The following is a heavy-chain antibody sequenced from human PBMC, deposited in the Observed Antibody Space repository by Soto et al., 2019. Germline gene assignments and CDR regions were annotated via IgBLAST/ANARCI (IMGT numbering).Heavy chain of an antibody. V-gene: IGHV1-69*12. Sequence: QVQLVQSGAEVKKPGSSVKVSCKGSGGTLSSYAISWVRQAPGQGLEWMGGIIPIFGTANYAQKFQGRVTITADESTSTAYMELSSLRSEDTAVYYCARARDPFLQWLPFDYWGQGTLVTVSS. CDR2: IIPIFGTA. D-gene: IGHD3-3*02. CDR3: ARARDPFLQWLPFDY. CDR1: GGTLSSYA. J-gene: IGHJ4*02.